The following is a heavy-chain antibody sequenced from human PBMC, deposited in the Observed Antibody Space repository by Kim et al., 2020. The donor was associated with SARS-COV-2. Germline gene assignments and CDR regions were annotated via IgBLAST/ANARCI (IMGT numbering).Heavy chain of an antibody. CDR3: ARSVFGDNY. V-gene: IGHV3-7*01. D-gene: IGHD3-10*02. CDR1: GSTFSHDW. J-gene: IGHJ4*02. Sequence: GGSLRLSCAASGSTFSHDWMTWVRQAPGKGLEWVANINQDGSESYYVDSVKGRFTISRDNAKNSLYLQMNSLRVEETAVYYCARSVFGDNYWGQGTLVSV. CDR2: INQDGSES.